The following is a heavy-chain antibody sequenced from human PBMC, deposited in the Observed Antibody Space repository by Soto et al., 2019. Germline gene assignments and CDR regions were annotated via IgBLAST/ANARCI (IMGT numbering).Heavy chain of an antibody. J-gene: IGHJ4*02. D-gene: IGHD2-2*01. Sequence: TLSLTCSVSGGSISGGGYDWSWIRQRPGKGLEGIGYIYYMGSTYYNPSLKRRVTISVDTSKNQFSLKLSSVTAADTAVSYHARAAASITGFDYWGQGTLVTVSS. CDR1: GGSISGGGYD. CDR2: IYYMGST. CDR3: ARAAASITGFDY. V-gene: IGHV4-31*03.